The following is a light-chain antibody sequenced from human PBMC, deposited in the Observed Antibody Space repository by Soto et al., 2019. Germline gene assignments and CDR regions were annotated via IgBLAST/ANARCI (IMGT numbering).Light chain of an antibody. CDR2: KAS. CDR3: QHYNSYSEA. Sequence: DIXMTQSPSTLSGSVGDRVTITCRASQTXXXXLAWYQQKPGKAPKLLIYKASTLKSGVPSRFSGSGYRTEFTLTISSLQPDDFATYYCQHYNSYSEAFGQGTKVELK. V-gene: IGKV1-5*03. J-gene: IGKJ1*01. CDR1: QTXXXX.